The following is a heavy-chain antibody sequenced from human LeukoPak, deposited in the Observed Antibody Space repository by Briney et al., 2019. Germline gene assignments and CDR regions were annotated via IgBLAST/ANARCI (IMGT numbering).Heavy chain of an antibody. CDR1: GYTFAGYY. CDR3: ARVAQYYDFSFDP. Sequence: ASVRVSCKASGYTFAGYYMHWARQAPGQGLEWMGWINPNSGGTNHAQKFQGRVTMTRDTSISTAYMELSRLRSDDTAVYYCARVAQYYDFSFDPWGQGTLVTVSS. V-gene: IGHV1-2*02. J-gene: IGHJ5*02. D-gene: IGHD3-3*01. CDR2: INPNSGGT.